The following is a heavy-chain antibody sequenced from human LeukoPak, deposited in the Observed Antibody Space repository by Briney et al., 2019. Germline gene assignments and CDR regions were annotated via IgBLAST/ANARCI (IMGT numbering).Heavy chain of an antibody. CDR1: GVFISSYY. Sequence: PSETLSLTCTVSGVFISSYYWNWIRQPPGKGLEWIGYIYYSGSTNYNPSLKSRVTISVDKSKTQFSLKLTSVTAADTAVYYCARDDWDNGSGRYAFEIWGQGTMVAVSS. V-gene: IGHV4-59*01. CDR2: IYYSGST. CDR3: ARDDWDNGSGRYAFEI. J-gene: IGHJ3*02. D-gene: IGHD3-10*01.